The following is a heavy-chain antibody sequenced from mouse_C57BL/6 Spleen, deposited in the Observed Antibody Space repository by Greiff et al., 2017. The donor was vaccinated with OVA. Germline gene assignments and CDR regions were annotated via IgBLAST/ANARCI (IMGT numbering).Heavy chain of an antibody. Sequence: VQLQQPGAELVKPGASVKMSCKASGYTFTSYWITWVKQRPGQGLEWIGDIYPGSGSTNYNEKFKSKATLTVDTSSSTAYMQLSSLTSEDSAVYYCARDYGSSYYFDDWGQGTTLTVSS. V-gene: IGHV1-55*01. CDR2: IYPGSGST. J-gene: IGHJ2*01. CDR3: ARDYGSSYYFDD. CDR1: GYTFTSYW. D-gene: IGHD1-1*01.